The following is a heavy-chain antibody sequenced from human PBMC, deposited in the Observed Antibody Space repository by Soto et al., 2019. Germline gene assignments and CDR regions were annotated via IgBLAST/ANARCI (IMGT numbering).Heavy chain of an antibody. CDR3: ATDEKDDCSSINCHYFDH. CDR2: ISLHNGDT. Sequence: QVHLVQSGAEVKKPGASAKVSCKAVGISYGISWVRQAPGQGLEWMGWISLHNGDTNNAPNLQGRITMTTDTSTSTTYMELRSLRSDDTAVYYCATDEKDDCSSINCHYFDHWGQGTLVTVSS. CDR1: GISYG. V-gene: IGHV1-18*04. J-gene: IGHJ4*02. D-gene: IGHD2-15*01.